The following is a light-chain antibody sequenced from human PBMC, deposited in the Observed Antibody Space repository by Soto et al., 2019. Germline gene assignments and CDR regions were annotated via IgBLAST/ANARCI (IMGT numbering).Light chain of an antibody. CDR3: QMYTNDLA. Sequence: DIQMTQSPSSLSASVGDRVTITCRASQGISNYLAWYQQIPGKVPKLLISAASTLQSGVPSRFSGGGSGTYFTLTISSLQPGDGATYCFQMYTNDLALGGGTKVEIK. V-gene: IGKV1-27*01. CDR2: AAS. J-gene: IGKJ4*01. CDR1: QGISNY.